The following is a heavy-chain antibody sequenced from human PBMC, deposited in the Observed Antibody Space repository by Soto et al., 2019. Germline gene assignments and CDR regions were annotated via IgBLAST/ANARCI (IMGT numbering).Heavy chain of an antibody. CDR1: GGSIGSGGW. V-gene: IGHV4-4*02. CDR3: ARHEGWTGPDQ. CDR2: IFHDGNT. Sequence: ETLSLTCAVSGGSIGSGGWWSWVRQPPGKGLEWIAEIFHDGNTNYSPSLKSRVTISVDKSQNQFSLNVYSVTAADTAVYYCARHEGWTGPDQWGQGTLVTVSS. D-gene: IGHD2-8*02. J-gene: IGHJ5*02.